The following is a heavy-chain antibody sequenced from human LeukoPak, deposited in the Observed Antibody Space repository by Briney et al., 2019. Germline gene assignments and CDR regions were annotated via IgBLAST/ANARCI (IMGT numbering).Heavy chain of an antibody. CDR3: AKAINSEYQLLSDLLDY. CDR1: GFTFSSYG. Sequence: GGSLRLSCAASGFTFSSYGMHWVRQAPGKGLEWVAFIRYDGSNKYYADSVKGRFTISRDNSKNTLYLQMNSLRAEDTAVYYCAKAINSEYQLLSDLLDYWGQGTLVTVSS. D-gene: IGHD2-2*01. CDR2: IRYDGSNK. V-gene: IGHV3-30*02. J-gene: IGHJ4*02.